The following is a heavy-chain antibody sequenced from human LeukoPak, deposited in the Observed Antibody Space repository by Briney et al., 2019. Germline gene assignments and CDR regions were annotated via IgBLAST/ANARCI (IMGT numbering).Heavy chain of an antibody. CDR1: GGSISSYY. V-gene: IGHV4-4*07. CDR2: IYTSGGT. CDR3: ASDSGWYTPFDY. D-gene: IGHD6-19*01. Sequence: SETLSLTCTVSGGSISSYYWSWLRQPAGKGLEWIGRIYTSGGTNYNPSPKSRVTMSVDTSKNQCSLKLSSVTAADTAVYYCASDSGWYTPFDYWGQGTLVTVSS. J-gene: IGHJ4*02.